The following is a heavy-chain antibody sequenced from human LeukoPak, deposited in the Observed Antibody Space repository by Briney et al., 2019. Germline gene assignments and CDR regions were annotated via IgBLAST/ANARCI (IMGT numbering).Heavy chain of an antibody. D-gene: IGHD6-13*01. V-gene: IGHV3-21*01. CDR2: ISSSSSYI. Sequence: TGGSLRLSCAASGFTFSSYSMNWVRQAPGKGLEWVSSISSSSSYIYYADSVKGRFTISRDNAKNSLYLQMNSLRAEDTAVYYCARRKLVHIYYYYGMDVWGQGTTVTVSS. CDR1: GFTFSSYS. CDR3: ARRKLVHIYYYYGMDV. J-gene: IGHJ6*02.